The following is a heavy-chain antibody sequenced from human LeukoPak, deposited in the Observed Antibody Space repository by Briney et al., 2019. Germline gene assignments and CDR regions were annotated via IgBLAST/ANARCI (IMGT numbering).Heavy chain of an antibody. Sequence: ASVKVSCKASGYTFTSYYMHWVRQAPGQGLEWMGIINPSGGSTSYAQKFQGRVTMTRDTSTSTVYMELSSLRSKDTAVYYCARVGVGGIAAAGSASDYWGQGTLVTVSS. V-gene: IGHV1-46*01. D-gene: IGHD6-13*01. CDR3: ARVGVGGIAAAGSASDY. CDR1: GYTFTSYY. J-gene: IGHJ4*02. CDR2: INPSGGST.